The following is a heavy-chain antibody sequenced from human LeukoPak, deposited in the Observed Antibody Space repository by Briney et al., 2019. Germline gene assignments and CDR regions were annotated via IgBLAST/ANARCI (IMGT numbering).Heavy chain of an antibody. CDR2: ISNNGGST. Sequence: PGGSLRLSCAASGFTFSSYAMHWGRQAPGKGLEYVSTISNNGGSTYYANSVKGRITISRDNSKNTLYLQMGSLRAEDMAVYYCARGHVSGSFLDYWGQGTMVTVSS. V-gene: IGHV3-64*01. D-gene: IGHD1-26*01. CDR1: GFTFSSYA. CDR3: ARGHVSGSFLDY. J-gene: IGHJ4*02.